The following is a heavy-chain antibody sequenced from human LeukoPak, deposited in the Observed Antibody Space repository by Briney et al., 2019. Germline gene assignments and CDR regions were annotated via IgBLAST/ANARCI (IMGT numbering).Heavy chain of an antibody. CDR1: GFTFDNYA. V-gene: IGHV3-23*01. D-gene: IGHD4/OR15-4a*01. Sequence: PGGSLRLSCAASGFTFDNYAMNWVRQAPGKGLEWVLGISGSGVNTYYADSVKGRFTISRDNSKNTLYLQLNSLRGEDTAIYYCAGDTSFNYGAHAMDVWGQGTTVTVSS. J-gene: IGHJ6*02. CDR3: AGDTSFNYGAHAMDV. CDR2: ISGSGVNT.